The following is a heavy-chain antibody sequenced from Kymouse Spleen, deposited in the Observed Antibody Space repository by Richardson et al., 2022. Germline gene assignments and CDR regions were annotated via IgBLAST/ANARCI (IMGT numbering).Heavy chain of an antibody. CDR2: INHSGST. Sequence: QVQLQQWGAGLLKPSETLSLTCAVYGGSFSGYYWSWIRQPPGKGLEWIGEINHSGSTNYNPSLKSRVTISVDTSKNQFSLKLSSVTAADTAVYYCARGITMVRGVTLYYFDYWGQGTLVTVSS. V-gene: IGHV4-34*01. D-gene: IGHD3-10*01. CDR3: ARGITMVRGVTLYYFDY. CDR1: GGSFSGYY. J-gene: IGHJ4*02.